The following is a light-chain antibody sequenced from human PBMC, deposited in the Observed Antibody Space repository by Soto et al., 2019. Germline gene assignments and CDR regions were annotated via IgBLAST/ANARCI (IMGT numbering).Light chain of an antibody. J-gene: IGKJ5*01. CDR1: QSVTTY. CDR3: QHRSNWPPSIT. Sequence: IVLTQSPATVSLSPGERATLSCRASQSVTTYLAWYQQKSVQAPRLLIYDASDRATGIPARFSGSGSGTDFTLTISSLEPEDFEIYYCQHRSNWPPSITFGQGTRLEIK. V-gene: IGKV3-11*01. CDR2: DAS.